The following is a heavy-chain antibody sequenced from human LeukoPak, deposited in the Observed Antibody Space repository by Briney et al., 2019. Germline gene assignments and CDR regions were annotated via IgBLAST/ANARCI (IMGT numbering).Heavy chain of an antibody. CDR2: ISYDGSNK. CDR3: ARGLRFLEWLSPLFDY. D-gene: IGHD3-3*01. CDR1: RFTFSSYA. V-gene: IGHV3-30-3*01. Sequence: GRSLRLSCAASRFTFSSYAMHWVRQAPGKGLEWVAVISYDGSNKYYADSVKGRFTISRDNSKNTLYLQMNSLRAEDTAVYYCARGLRFLEWLSPLFDYWGQGTLVTVSS. J-gene: IGHJ4*02.